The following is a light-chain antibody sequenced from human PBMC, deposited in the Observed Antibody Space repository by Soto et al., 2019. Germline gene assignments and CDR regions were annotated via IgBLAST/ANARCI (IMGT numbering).Light chain of an antibody. J-gene: IGKJ1*01. CDR2: DAS. CDR1: QSVGNY. CDR3: QQYYSYWT. Sequence: DIQMTQSPSTLSASVRDRVTITCRASQSVGNYLAWYQQKSGKAPKLLIYDASSLQSGVPSRFGGSGSGTAFALTISSLQPDDFATYYCQQYYSYWTFGQGTKVEIK. V-gene: IGKV1-5*01.